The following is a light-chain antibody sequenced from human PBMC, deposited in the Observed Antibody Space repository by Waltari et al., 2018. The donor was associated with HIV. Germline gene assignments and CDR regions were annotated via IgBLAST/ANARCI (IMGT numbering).Light chain of an antibody. J-gene: IGLJ2*01. CDR2: EVS. CDR1: SSHAGTYNR. CDR3: SSFTTSSTLI. V-gene: IGLV2-18*02. Sequence: QSALTQPPSVSGSPGQSVTISCTGTSSHAGTYNRVSWYQQPPGTAPKVVIYEVSNRPSGVPGRFSGSKSGNTASLTISGLQAEDEADYYCSSFTTSSTLIFGGGTRLTVL.